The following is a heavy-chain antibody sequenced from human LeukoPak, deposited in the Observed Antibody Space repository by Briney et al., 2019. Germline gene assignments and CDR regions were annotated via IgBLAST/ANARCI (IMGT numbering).Heavy chain of an antibody. CDR3: ARGPGIAARHDPSGRGIYFDY. V-gene: IGHV3-53*01. CDR1: EFIVSINY. CDR2: IYSRGDT. J-gene: IGHJ4*02. D-gene: IGHD6-6*01. Sequence: GGSLRLSCAASEFIVSINYMTWVRQAPGKGLEWVSLIYSRGDTKYADSVKGRFTISRDNSKNTLYLQMSSLRTEDTAVYYCARGPGIAARHDPSGRGIYFDYWGQGTLVTVSS.